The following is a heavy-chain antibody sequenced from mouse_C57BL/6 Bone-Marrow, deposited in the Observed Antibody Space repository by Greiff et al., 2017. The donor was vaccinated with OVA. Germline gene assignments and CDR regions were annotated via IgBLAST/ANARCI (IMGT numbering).Heavy chain of an antibody. Sequence: VQLQQSGPGILQSSQTLSLTCSFSGFSLSTSGMGVSWIRQPSGKGLEWLAHIYWDDDKRYNPSLKSRLTISKDTSRNQVFLKSTSVDTADTATYYCACYYDYEGYAMDYWGQGTSVTVSS. CDR1: GFSLSTSGMG. CDR2: IYWDDDK. D-gene: IGHD2-4*01. V-gene: IGHV8-12*01. CDR3: ACYYDYEGYAMDY. J-gene: IGHJ4*01.